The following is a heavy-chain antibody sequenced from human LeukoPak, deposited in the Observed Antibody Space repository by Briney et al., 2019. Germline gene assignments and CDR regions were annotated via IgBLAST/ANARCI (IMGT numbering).Heavy chain of an antibody. J-gene: IGHJ5*02. Sequence: SQTLSLTCAVSGGSISSGSYSWSWIRQPPGKGLEWIGYIYHSGSTYYNPSLKSRVTISVDRSKNQFSLKLSSVTAADTAVYYCARVVTMVRGIGFDPWSQGTLVTVSS. CDR2: IYHSGST. CDR3: ARVVTMVRGIGFDP. D-gene: IGHD3-10*01. CDR1: GGSISSGSYS. V-gene: IGHV4-30-2*01.